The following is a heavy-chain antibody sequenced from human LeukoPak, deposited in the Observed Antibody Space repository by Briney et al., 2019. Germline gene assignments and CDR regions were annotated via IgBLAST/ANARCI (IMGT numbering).Heavy chain of an antibody. CDR2: ISAYNGNT. Sequence: ASVKVSCKASGYTFTSYGISWVRQAPGQGLEWMGWISAYNGNTNYAQKLQGRVTMTIDTSTSTAYMELRSLRFDDTAVYYCASSLWFGEFAHWGQGTLVTVSS. J-gene: IGHJ4*02. CDR3: ASSLWFGEFAH. CDR1: GYTFTSYG. D-gene: IGHD3-10*01. V-gene: IGHV1-18*01.